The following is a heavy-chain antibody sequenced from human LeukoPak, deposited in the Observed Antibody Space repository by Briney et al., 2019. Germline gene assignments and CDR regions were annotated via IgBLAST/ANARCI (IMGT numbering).Heavy chain of an antibody. CDR2: IYYSGST. Sequence: PSETLSLTCTVSGGSISTGGYYWSWIRQHPEKGLEWIGYIYYSGSTYYNPSLKSRVTISEDTSTNQFSLKLSSVTATDTAVYYCVRGRGDYYDSSGGYYFDFWGQGTLVTVSS. D-gene: IGHD3-22*01. CDR1: GGSISTGGYY. CDR3: VRGRGDYYDSSGGYYFDF. V-gene: IGHV4-31*03. J-gene: IGHJ4*02.